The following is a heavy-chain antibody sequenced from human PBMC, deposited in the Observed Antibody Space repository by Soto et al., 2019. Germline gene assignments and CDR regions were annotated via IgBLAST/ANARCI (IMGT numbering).Heavy chain of an antibody. CDR3: ARDQPGYSYGYGLGY. CDR2: ISSSSSYI. Sequence: EVQLVESGGGLVKPGGSLRLSCAASGFSFSSYSMNWVRQAPGNGLEWVSSISSSSSYIYYADSVKGRFTSSRDNAKNSLYLQMNSLRAEDTAVYYCARDQPGYSYGYGLGYWGQGTLVTVSS. J-gene: IGHJ4*02. D-gene: IGHD5-18*01. V-gene: IGHV3-21*01. CDR1: GFSFSSYS.